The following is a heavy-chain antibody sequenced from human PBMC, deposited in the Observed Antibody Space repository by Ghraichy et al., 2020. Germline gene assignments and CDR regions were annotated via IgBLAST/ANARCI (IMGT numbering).Heavy chain of an antibody. CDR1: GFTFSSYA. Sequence: GGSLRLSCAASGFTFSSYAMHWVRQAPGKGLEWVAVISYDGSNKYYADSVKGRFTISRDNSKNTLYLQMNSLRAEDTAVYYCARDWGYSSSCPDYWGQGTLVTVSS. CDR3: ARDWGYSSSCPDY. V-gene: IGHV3-30-3*01. J-gene: IGHJ4*02. CDR2: ISYDGSNK. D-gene: IGHD6-13*01.